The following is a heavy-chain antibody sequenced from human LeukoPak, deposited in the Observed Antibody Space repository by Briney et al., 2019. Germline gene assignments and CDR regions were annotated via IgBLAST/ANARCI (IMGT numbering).Heavy chain of an antibody. CDR3: ARDDYGGKLDI. J-gene: IGHJ3*02. CDR1: GFTFSNYD. D-gene: IGHD4-23*01. Sequence: GGSLRLSCAASGFTFSNYDMHWVRQAPGKGLEWVAVIWYDGSNKYYADSVKGRFTIPRDNSKNTLYLQMNSLRAEDTAVYYCARDDYGGKLDIWGQGTVVTVSS. V-gene: IGHV3-33*01. CDR2: IWYDGSNK.